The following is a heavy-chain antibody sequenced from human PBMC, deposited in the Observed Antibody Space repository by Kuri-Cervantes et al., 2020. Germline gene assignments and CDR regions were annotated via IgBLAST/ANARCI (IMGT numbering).Heavy chain of an antibody. D-gene: IGHD1-26*01. CDR3: ARRPPWDSGAFDI. V-gene: IGHV1-69*13. CDR2: IIPIFGTA. CDR1: GGTFSSYA. Sequence: SVKVSCKASGGTFSSYAISWVRQAPGQGLEWMGGIIPIFGTANYAQKFQGRVTITADESTGTAYMELSSLRSEDTAVYYCARRPPWDSGAFDIWGQGTMVTVSS. J-gene: IGHJ3*02.